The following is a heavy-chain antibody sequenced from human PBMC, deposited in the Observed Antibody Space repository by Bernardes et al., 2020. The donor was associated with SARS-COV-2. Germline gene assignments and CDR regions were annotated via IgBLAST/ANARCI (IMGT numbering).Heavy chain of an antibody. CDR2: ISSISSYI. CDR1: GFTFSAYT. D-gene: IGHD3-10*01. J-gene: IGHJ6*02. Sequence: GGSLRLSCAASGFTFSAYTMNWVRQAPGKGLEWVSSISSISSYILYADSVKGRFTISRDNAEKSLYLQMNSLRPEDTAVYYCARALPELHYYYNGMDVWGQGTTVTVSS. V-gene: IGHV3-21*01. CDR3: ARALPELHYYYNGMDV.